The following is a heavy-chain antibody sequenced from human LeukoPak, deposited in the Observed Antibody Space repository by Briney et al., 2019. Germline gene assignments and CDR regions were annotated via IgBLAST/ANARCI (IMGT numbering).Heavy chain of an antibody. CDR3: ARGWIGSRGEVIAVAESRVRVAGDYYYGMDV. Sequence: GGSLRLSCAASGSTFSSYWMHWVRQAPGKGLVWVSRINSDGSSTSYADSVKGRFTISRDNAKNTLYLQMNSLRAEDTAVYYCARGWIGSRGEVIAVAESRVRVAGDYYYGMDVWGQGTTVTVSS. D-gene: IGHD6-19*01. CDR1: GSTFSSYW. CDR2: INSDGSST. J-gene: IGHJ6*02. V-gene: IGHV3-74*01.